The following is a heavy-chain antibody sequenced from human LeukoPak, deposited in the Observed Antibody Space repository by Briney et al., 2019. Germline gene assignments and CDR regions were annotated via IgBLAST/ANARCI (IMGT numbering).Heavy chain of an antibody. V-gene: IGHV3-30*02. Sequence: GGSLRLSCAASGFTFSSYGMHWVRQAPGKGLEWVAFIRYDGSNKYYADSVKGRFTISRDNSKNTLYLQMNSLRAEDTAVYYCAKDLGHGIAAAGLGYWGQGTLVTVSS. CDR2: IRYDGSNK. CDR3: AKDLGHGIAAAGLGY. J-gene: IGHJ4*02. CDR1: GFTFSSYG. D-gene: IGHD6-13*01.